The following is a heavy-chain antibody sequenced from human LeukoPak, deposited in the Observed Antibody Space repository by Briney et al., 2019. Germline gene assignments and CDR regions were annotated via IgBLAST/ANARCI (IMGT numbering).Heavy chain of an antibody. Sequence: SETLSLTYTVSGGSISSGGYYWSWIRQHPGKGLEWIGYIYYSGSTYYNPSLKSRVTISVDTSKNQFSLKLSSVTAADTAVYYCAREPVTNTGGAFDIWGQGTMVTVSS. V-gene: IGHV4-31*03. CDR3: AREPVTNTGGAFDI. CDR2: IYYSGST. J-gene: IGHJ3*02. CDR1: GGSISSGGYY. D-gene: IGHD4-23*01.